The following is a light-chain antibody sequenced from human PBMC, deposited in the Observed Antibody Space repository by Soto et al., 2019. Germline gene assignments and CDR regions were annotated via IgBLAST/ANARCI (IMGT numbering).Light chain of an antibody. CDR1: SSDVGGYKY. V-gene: IGLV2-8*01. CDR2: EVN. CDR3: SSHAGSNTAV. J-gene: IGLJ3*02. Sequence: QSALTQPPAASGSPGQSVTISCTGSSSDVGGYKYVSWYQQHPGKAPKLLIYEVNQRPSGVPDRFSGSKSGNTASLTVSGLQAEDEADYYCSSHAGSNTAVFGGGIQLTVL.